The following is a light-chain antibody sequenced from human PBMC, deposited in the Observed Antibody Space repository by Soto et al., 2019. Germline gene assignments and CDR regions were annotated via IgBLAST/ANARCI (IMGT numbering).Light chain of an antibody. V-gene: IGKV3-20*01. CDR2: DAS. Sequence: EIVLTQSPGTLSLSPGERATLSCRASQSISSNYVAWYQQKPGQAPRLLIYDASTRATGIPNRYSGSGSGTDFTLTISRLATEDFAVFYCQQYGDSPTLGQGTKVDIK. CDR1: QSISSNY. CDR3: QQYGDSPT. J-gene: IGKJ1*01.